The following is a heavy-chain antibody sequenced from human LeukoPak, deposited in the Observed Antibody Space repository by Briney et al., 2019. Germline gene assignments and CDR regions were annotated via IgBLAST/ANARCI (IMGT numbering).Heavy chain of an antibody. D-gene: IGHD3-9*01. CDR1: GFTFSSYD. CDR2: IGTAGDT. CDR3: ARGPNYDILTGYYTGRGSWYFDL. V-gene: IGHV3-13*04. Sequence: RGSLRLSCAASGFTFSSYDMHWVRQPTGKGLEWVSVIGTAGDTYYPGSAKGRFTISRENAKTSLYLQMNSLRAGDTAVYYCARGPNYDILTGYYTGRGSWYFDLWGRGTLVTVSS. J-gene: IGHJ2*01.